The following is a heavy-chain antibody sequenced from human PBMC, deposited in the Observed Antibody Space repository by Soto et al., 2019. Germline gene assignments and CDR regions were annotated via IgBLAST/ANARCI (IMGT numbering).Heavy chain of an antibody. J-gene: IGHJ6*02. CDR1: GYSSTSYW. D-gene: IGHD6-6*01. V-gene: IGHV5-51*01. CDR2: IYPGYSDT. CDR3: ALYSSSSGYYYGMDA. Sequence: PGESLKISCKGSGYSSTSYWIGWVRQMPGKGLEWMGIIYPGYSDTRYSPSFQGQVNNPADNSIRTAYLQWSSLKASDPAMYYCALYSSSSGYYYGMDAWGQGTTVTVSS.